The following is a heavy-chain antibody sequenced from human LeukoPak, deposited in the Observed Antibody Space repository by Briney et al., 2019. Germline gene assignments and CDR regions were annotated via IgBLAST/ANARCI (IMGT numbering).Heavy chain of an antibody. V-gene: IGHV3-23*01. CDR1: GFAFSDSA. Sequence: GGSLRLSCVAPGFAFSDSAMSWVRLTARKGLEWVSLSRADDYSTYYADSVKGRFTISRDNSKNTMYLQMNSLRAEDTAIYYCASRPSNTWAGPLDFWGQGTLVTVSS. CDR3: ASRPSNTWAGPLDF. J-gene: IGHJ4*02. D-gene: IGHD6-13*01. CDR2: SRADDYST.